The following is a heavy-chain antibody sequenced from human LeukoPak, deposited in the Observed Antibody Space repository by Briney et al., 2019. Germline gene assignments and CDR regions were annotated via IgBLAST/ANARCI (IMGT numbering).Heavy chain of an antibody. D-gene: IGHD2-2*01. CDR3: AKSSCSSTSCSLYNWVDP. CDR2: ISGSGGRT. V-gene: IGHV3-23*01. CDR1: GFTFSSYA. Sequence: GGSLRLSCAASGFTFSSYATSWVRQAPGKGLEWVSAISGSGGRTYYADSVKGRFTISRDNSKNTLYLQMNSLRAEDTAVYYCAKSSCSSTSCSLYNWVDPWGQGTLVTVSS. J-gene: IGHJ5*02.